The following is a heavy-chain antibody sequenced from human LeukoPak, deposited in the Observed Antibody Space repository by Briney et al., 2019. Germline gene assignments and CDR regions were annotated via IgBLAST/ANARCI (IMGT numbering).Heavy chain of an antibody. J-gene: IGHJ4*02. V-gene: IGHV1-18*01. CDR2: ISAYNGNT. CDR1: GYTFTSYG. CDR3: ARDAEDYDSIGYYVLLFAY. Sequence: ASVKVSCKASGYTFTSYGISWVRQAPGQGLEWMGWISAYNGNTNYAQKLQGRVTMTTDTSTSTAYMELRSLRSDDTAVYYCARDAEDYDSIGYYVLLFAYWGKGPLVTVSS. D-gene: IGHD3-22*01.